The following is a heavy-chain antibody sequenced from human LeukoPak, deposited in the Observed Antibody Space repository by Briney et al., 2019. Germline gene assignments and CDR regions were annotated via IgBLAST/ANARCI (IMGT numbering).Heavy chain of an antibody. J-gene: IGHJ1*01. Sequence: ASVKVSCKASGYTFTSYGISWVRRAPGQGLEWMGWISVYNGNTKYAQKVQGRVTMTTDTSTSTAYMELRSLRSDDTAVYYCARDLDSSSWFQHWGQGTLVTVSS. CDR3: ARDLDSSSWFQH. CDR2: ISVYNGNT. D-gene: IGHD6-13*01. V-gene: IGHV1-18*01. CDR1: GYTFTSYG.